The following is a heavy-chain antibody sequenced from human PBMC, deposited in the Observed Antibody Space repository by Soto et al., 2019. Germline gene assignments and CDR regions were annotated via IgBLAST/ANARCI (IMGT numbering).Heavy chain of an antibody. CDR2: IWYDGSDK. Sequence: QVQLVESGGGVVQPGRSLRLSCAASGFIFSSYGMHWVRQAPGKGLEWVVVIWYDGSDKYYEDSVKGRFTISRDNSKNMLFLQMNSLTAEDTAVYYCARGTGNSYYYMDVWGKGTTVTVSS. J-gene: IGHJ6*03. V-gene: IGHV3-33*01. CDR3: ARGTGNSYYYMDV. CDR1: GFIFSSYG.